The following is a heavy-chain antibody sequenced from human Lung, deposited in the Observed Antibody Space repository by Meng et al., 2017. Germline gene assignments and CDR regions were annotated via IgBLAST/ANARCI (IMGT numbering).Heavy chain of an antibody. CDR2: INHRGSN. Sequence: QVAKELGGAGLLNRPENPHPAFVASGGSSSDYYWSWSLQPPEKGLEWIGEINHRGSNNYNPSLESRATISVDTSQNNLSLKLSSVTAADSDMYNCARGTTTMAHGFDYWGQGTLVTVSS. CDR3: ARGTTTMAHGFDY. D-gene: IGHD4-11*01. V-gene: IGHV4-34*01. CDR1: GGSSSDYY. J-gene: IGHJ4*02.